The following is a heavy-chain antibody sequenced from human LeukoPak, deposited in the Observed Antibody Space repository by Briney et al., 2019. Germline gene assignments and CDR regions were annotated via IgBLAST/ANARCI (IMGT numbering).Heavy chain of an antibody. CDR3: ARCRTGSCYYFDH. CDR1: GGSISSYY. D-gene: IGHD2-15*01. J-gene: IGHJ4*02. V-gene: IGHV4-59*01. Sequence: KPSETLSLTCTVSGGSISSYYWSWIRQPPGKGLEWIGYIYYSGSTNYNPSLKSRVTISVDTSKNQFSLKLSSVTAADTAVYYCARCRTGSCYYFDHWGQGTLVTVSS. CDR2: IYYSGST.